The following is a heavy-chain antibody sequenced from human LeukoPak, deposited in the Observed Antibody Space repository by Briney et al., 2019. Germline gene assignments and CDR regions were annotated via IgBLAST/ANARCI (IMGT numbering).Heavy chain of an antibody. D-gene: IGHD3-10*01. CDR3: ARETMVRDVIDKY. V-gene: IGHV1-2*05. CDR1: GYSFSDYY. CDR2: INPHSGDT. J-gene: IGHJ4*02. Sequence: ASVTVSCEASGYSFSDYYIHWVRQAPGQGLEWMGRINPHSGDTRYPEKFQGRVTMTTDTSISVAYLEMSSLTSDDTGVYFCARETMVRDVIDKYWGRGTLVIVSS.